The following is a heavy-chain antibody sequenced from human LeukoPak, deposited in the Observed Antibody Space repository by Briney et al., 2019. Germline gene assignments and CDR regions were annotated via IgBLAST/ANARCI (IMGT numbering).Heavy chain of an antibody. CDR3: AKERDGYSGYDPYYFDY. Sequence: GGSLRLSCAAXGXXFXXXAXXXXXXAXGXXLXXVXXIGGSGGSXYYADSVKGRFTISRDNSKNTLYLQMSSLRAEDTAVYYCAKERDGYSGYDPYYFDYWGQGTLVTVSS. D-gene: IGHD5-12*01. CDR1: GXXFXXXA. CDR2: IGGSGGSX. J-gene: IGHJ4*02. V-gene: IGHV3-23*01.